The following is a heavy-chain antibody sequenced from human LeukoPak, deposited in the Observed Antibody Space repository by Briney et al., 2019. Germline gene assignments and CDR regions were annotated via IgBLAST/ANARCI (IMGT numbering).Heavy chain of an antibody. J-gene: IGHJ6*02. D-gene: IGHD3-10*01. CDR3: ARDPITMVRGVIRPYYYYGMDV. V-gene: IGHV4-30-2*01. Sequence: PSQTLSLTCTVSGGSISSGGYYWSWIRQPPGKGLEWIGYIYHSGSTYYNPSLKSRVTISVDRSKNQFSLKLSSVTAADTAVYYCARDPITMVRGVIRPYYYYGMDVWGQGTTVTVSS. CDR1: GGSISSGGYY. CDR2: IYHSGST.